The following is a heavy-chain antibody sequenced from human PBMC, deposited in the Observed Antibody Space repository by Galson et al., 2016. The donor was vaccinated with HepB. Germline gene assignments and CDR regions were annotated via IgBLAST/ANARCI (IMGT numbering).Heavy chain of an antibody. D-gene: IGHD3-9*01. V-gene: IGHV1-18*01. Sequence: SVKVSCKASGYIFTTYGISWVRQAPGQGLEWMGWISTNSGYSKNAQKFHDRVTLSRDTSTRTAYMELRSLRYDDTAVYYCARDDDISTGFLPGDVWGQGTLVTVSS. J-gene: IGHJ4*02. CDR3: ARDDDISTGFLPGDV. CDR2: ISTNSGYS. CDR1: GYIFTTYG.